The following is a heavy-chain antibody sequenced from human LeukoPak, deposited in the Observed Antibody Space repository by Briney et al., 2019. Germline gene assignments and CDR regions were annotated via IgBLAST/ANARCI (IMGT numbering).Heavy chain of an antibody. J-gene: IGHJ5*02. CDR3: ARQTSGYDPGPLNWFDP. D-gene: IGHD5-12*01. CDR2: IYYSGST. V-gene: IGHV4-59*05. CDR1: GGSISSYY. Sequence: SETLSLTCTVSGGSISSYYWSWIRQPPGKGLEWIGSIYYSGSTYYNPSLKSRVTISVDTSKNQFSLKLSSMTAADTAVYYCARQTSGYDPGPLNWFDPWGQGTLVTVSS.